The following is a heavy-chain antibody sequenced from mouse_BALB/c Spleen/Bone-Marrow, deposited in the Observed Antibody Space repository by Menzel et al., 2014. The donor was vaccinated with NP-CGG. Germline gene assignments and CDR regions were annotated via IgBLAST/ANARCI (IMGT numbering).Heavy chain of an antibody. CDR3: AIAYFGNYNYYFDY. Sequence: VHLVESGPGLVAPSQRLSIPCTVSGFSLTSYGVHWVRQPPGKGLEWLGIIWAGGSTNYNSALMSRLSISKDNSKSQVFLKMNSLQTDDTAMYFCAIAYFGNYNYYFDYWGQGTTLTVSS. CDR2: IWAGGST. V-gene: IGHV2-9*02. J-gene: IGHJ2*01. CDR1: GFSLTSYG. D-gene: IGHD2-10*01.